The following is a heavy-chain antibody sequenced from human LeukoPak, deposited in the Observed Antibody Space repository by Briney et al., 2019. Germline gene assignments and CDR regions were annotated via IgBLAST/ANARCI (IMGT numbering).Heavy chain of an antibody. J-gene: IGHJ4*02. D-gene: IGHD4-17*01. Sequence: PGGSLRLSCTASGFTFGDYAMSWVRQAPGKGLEWVANIKQDGSEKYYVDSVKGRFTISRDNAKNSLYLQMNSLRAEDTAVYYCARVYGDYVYYWGQGTLVTVSS. CDR3: ARVYGDYVYY. V-gene: IGHV3-7*01. CDR1: GFTFGDYA. CDR2: IKQDGSEK.